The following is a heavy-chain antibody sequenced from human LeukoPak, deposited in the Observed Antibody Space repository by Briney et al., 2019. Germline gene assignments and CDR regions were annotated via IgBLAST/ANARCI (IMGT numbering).Heavy chain of an antibody. J-gene: IGHJ4*02. D-gene: IGHD6-19*01. V-gene: IGHV3-30*18. Sequence: GGSLRLSCAASGFTFSSYGMPWVRQAPGKGLEWVAVISYDGSNKYYADSVKGRFTISRDNSKNTLYLQTNSLRAEDTAVYYCAKDVRRGKAVAGTGSLGYWGQGTLVTVSS. CDR1: GFTFSSYG. CDR2: ISYDGSNK. CDR3: AKDVRRGKAVAGTGSLGY.